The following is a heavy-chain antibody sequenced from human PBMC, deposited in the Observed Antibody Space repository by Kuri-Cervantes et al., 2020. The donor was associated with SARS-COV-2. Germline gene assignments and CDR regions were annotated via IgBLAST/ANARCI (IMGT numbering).Heavy chain of an antibody. CDR2: IFTSGRT. V-gene: IGHV4-4*08. CDR3: ARGGWQSDYFDY. CDR1: GGSFSGYY. Sequence: SETLSLTCAVYGGSFSGYYWNWIRQPPGKGLEWIGNIFTSGRTNYNPSLKSRVTISVDTSKNQFSLKLSSVTAADTAVYYCARGGWQSDYFDYWGQGTLVTVSS. J-gene: IGHJ4*02. D-gene: IGHD6-19*01.